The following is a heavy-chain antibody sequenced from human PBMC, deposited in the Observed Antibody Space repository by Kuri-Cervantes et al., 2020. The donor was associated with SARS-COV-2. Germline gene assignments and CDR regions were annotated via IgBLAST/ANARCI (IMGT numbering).Heavy chain of an antibody. CDR1: GFTFSSYA. V-gene: IGHV3-23*01. CDR3: AKFPVLLVRSLSWYFDL. D-gene: IGHD3-10*01. CDR2: ISGNGGST. J-gene: IGHJ2*01. Sequence: GESLKISCAASGFTFSSYAMSWVRQAPGKGLEWVSAISGNGGSTYYADSVKGRFTISRDNSKSTLYLQMNSLRADDTAVYYCAKFPVLLVRSLSWYFDLWGRGTLVTVAS.